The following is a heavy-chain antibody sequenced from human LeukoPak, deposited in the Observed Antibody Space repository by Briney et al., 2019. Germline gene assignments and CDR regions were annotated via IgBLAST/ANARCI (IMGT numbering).Heavy chain of an antibody. CDR2: INHSGST. CDR3: ARGVWGNWNYFDY. D-gene: IGHD1-20*01. Sequence: SETLSLTCAVYGGSFSGYYWSWIRQPPGKGLEWIGEINHSGSTNYNPSLRSRVTTPVDTSKNQFSLKLSSVTAADTAVYYCARGVWGNWNYFDYWGQGTLVTVSS. V-gene: IGHV4-34*01. CDR1: GGSFSGYY. J-gene: IGHJ4*02.